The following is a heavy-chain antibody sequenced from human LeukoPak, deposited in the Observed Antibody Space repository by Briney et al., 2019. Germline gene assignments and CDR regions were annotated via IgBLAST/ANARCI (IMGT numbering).Heavy chain of an antibody. D-gene: IGHD2-21*02. Sequence: SETLSLTCAVSRGSISSSNWWSWVRQPPGKGLEWIGEVYQTGGTNYNPSLKSRVTILVDTSKNQFSLKLTSVTAADTAVYYCARVPFDTDSYYYYFGMDVWGQGTTVTVSS. CDR3: ARVPFDTDSYYYYFGMDV. CDR1: RGSISSSNW. V-gene: IGHV4-4*02. J-gene: IGHJ6*02. CDR2: VYQTGGT.